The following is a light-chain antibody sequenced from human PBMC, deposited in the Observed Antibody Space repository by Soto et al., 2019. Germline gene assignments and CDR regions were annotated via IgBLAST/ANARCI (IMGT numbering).Light chain of an antibody. CDR3: SSYTSSRIRV. CDR1: SSDVGGYNC. Sequence: QSALTQPASVSGSPGQSITISCTGTSSDVGGYNCVSWYQQHPGKAPKLMIYDVSNRPSGVSNRFSGSKSGNTASLTISGLQAEDEADYYCSSYTSSRIRVFGGGTKLTVL. CDR2: DVS. V-gene: IGLV2-14*01. J-gene: IGLJ2*01.